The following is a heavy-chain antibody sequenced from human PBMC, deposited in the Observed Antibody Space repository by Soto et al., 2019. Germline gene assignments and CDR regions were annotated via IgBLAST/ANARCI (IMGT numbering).Heavy chain of an antibody. D-gene: IGHD7-27*01. J-gene: IGHJ4*02. CDR2: IYHTGST. Sequence: SETLSPTSSVSGGSISTVGHYWTWIRQPPGKCLEWIGSIYHTGSTYYSKSLRSRLTMXXXTXXXXXSLXRXXVTXADTAVYYCARETGTLRSRNCDYWGQGTMVT. CDR1: GGSISTVGHY. CDR3: ARETGTLRSRNCDY. V-gene: IGHV4-31*03.